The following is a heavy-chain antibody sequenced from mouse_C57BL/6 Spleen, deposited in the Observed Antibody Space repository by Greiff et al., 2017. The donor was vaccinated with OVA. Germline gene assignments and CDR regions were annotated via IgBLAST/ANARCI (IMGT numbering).Heavy chain of an antibody. D-gene: IGHD2-2*01. CDR2: IWRGGST. J-gene: IGHJ4*01. Sequence: QVQLQQSGPGLVQPSQSLSITCTVSGFSLTSYGVHWVRQSPGKGLEWLGLIWRGGSTDSNAAFMSRLSITQDNSKSQVFFKMNSLQADDTAIYDWAKGRYGYDDGYYAMDYWGQGTSVTVSS. CDR1: GFSLTSYG. V-gene: IGHV2-5*01. CDR3: AKGRYGYDDGYYAMDY.